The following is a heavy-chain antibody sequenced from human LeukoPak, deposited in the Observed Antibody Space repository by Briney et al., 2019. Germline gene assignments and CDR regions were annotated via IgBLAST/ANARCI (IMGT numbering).Heavy chain of an antibody. CDR2: INPQSGDT. V-gene: IGHV1-2*02. J-gene: IGHJ4*02. CDR1: GYTFTGYY. D-gene: IGHD6-19*01. Sequence: GASVKVSCKASGYTFTGYYMHWVRQAPGQGLEWMGWINPQSGDTHYAQNFQGRVTMTRDTSISTAYMELSRLTSDDTALFYCARDGNEAVAGTGAVTYWGQGTLVTVSS. CDR3: ARDGNEAVAGTGAVTY.